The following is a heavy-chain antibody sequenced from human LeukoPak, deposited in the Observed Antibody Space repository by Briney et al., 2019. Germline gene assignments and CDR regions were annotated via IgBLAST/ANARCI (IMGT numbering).Heavy chain of an antibody. Sequence: ASVKVSCKASGYTFTSYYMHWVRQAPGQGLEWMGIINPNGGSTTYAQRFQGRVTMTRDTSTSTVYMELSSLRSEDMAVYHCARGGYYYDSSGYYNAFDIWGLGTMVAVSS. CDR1: GYTFTSYY. D-gene: IGHD3-22*01. CDR3: ARGGYYYDSSGYYNAFDI. J-gene: IGHJ3*02. CDR2: INPNGGST. V-gene: IGHV1-46*01.